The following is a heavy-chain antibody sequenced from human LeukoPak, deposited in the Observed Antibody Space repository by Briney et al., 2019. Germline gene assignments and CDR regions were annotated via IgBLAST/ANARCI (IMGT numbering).Heavy chain of an antibody. CDR3: ARDGPQWIQPKRGDY. J-gene: IGHJ4*02. CDR2: INPNSGGT. V-gene: IGHV1-2*02. CDR1: GGTFSSYA. Sequence: PKASVKVSCKASGGTFSSYAISWARQAPGQGLEWMGWINPNSGGTNYAQKFQGRVTMTRDTSISTANMELSRLRSDDTAVYYCARDGPQWIQPKRGDYWGQGTLVTVSS. D-gene: IGHD5-18*01.